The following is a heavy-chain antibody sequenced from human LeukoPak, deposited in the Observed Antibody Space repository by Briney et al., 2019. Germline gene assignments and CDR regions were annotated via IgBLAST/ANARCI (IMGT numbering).Heavy chain of an antibody. Sequence: GASVKVSCKASGYTFTGYYIHWVRQAPGQGLEWMGRINPNSGGTYYAQKFQGRVTMTRDTSLTTAYMELSSLTYDDTAIYYCARDQEVTTFDYWGQGTLVTVSS. J-gene: IGHJ4*02. V-gene: IGHV1-2*06. D-gene: IGHD4-17*01. CDR2: INPNSGGT. CDR3: ARDQEVTTFDY. CDR1: GYTFTGYY.